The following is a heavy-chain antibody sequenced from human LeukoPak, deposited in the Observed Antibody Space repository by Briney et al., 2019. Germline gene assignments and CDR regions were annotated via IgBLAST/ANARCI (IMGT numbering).Heavy chain of an antibody. D-gene: IGHD2-2*01. CDR3: ARRLTQYDCFDP. V-gene: IGHV6-1*01. Sequence: SQTLSLTCAISGDSFSSNSVTWNWIRQSPSRGLEWLGRTYRSTWYNDYAVSVRGRITVNPDTSKNQFSLHLNSVTPEDTAVYYCARRLTQYDCFDPWGQGILVTVSS. CDR2: TYRSTWYN. CDR1: GDSFSSNSVT. J-gene: IGHJ5*02.